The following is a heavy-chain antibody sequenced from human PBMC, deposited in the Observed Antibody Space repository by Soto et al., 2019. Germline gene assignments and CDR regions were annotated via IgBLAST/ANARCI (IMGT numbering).Heavy chain of an antibody. D-gene: IGHD2-2*02. Sequence: SETLSLTCIVSGGSISSYYWSWIRQSPGKGLEWIGYIYYTGNTNYNPSLTSRVTISLDTSKNQFSLNLNSVTAANTAVYYCAGLGGCSSTSCYTGINLGASYLFMDLWGKGTTVTVSS. V-gene: IGHV4-59*08. CDR3: AGLGGCSSTSCYTGINLGASYLFMDL. CDR2: IYYTGNT. CDR1: GGSISSYY. J-gene: IGHJ6*03.